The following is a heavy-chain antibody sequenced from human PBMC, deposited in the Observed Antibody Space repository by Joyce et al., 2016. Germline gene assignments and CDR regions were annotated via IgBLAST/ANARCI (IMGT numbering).Heavy chain of an antibody. D-gene: IGHD2/OR15-2a*01. J-gene: IGHJ3*01. V-gene: IGHV3-7*01. CDR3: VRNRGWFKYDT. CDR1: GFLFKADW. Sequence: EAQLVESGGGFVLPGGSLRLSCKASGFLFKADWMDWVNQSPGKGLEWVANIHSDGSEKYYRDSVKGRFTISRDNAENTLELQMNSLRVEDTGVYYCVRNRGWFKYDTWGQGTKVTVSS. CDR2: IHSDGSEK.